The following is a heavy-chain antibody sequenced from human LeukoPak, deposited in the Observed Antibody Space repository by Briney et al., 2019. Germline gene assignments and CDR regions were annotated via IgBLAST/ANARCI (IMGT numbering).Heavy chain of an antibody. CDR2: ISFDGSNK. D-gene: IGHD2-2*01. J-gene: IGHJ4*02. Sequence: GGSLRLSCAASGFTFSSYTIHWVRQPPGKGLEWVAVISFDGSNKYYADSVKGRFTISRDNSKNTLYLQMNSLRAEDTAVYYCARGPLRGTAAAIDYWGQGTLVTVSS. V-gene: IGHV3-30-3*01. CDR1: GFTFSSYT. CDR3: ARGPLRGTAAAIDY.